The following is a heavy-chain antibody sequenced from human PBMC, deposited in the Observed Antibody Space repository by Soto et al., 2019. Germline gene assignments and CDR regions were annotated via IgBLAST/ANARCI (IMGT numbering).Heavy chain of an antibody. CDR2: IIPIFGTA. Sequence: QVQLVQSGAEVKKPGSSVKVSCKASGGTFSSYAISWVRQAPGQGLEWMGGIIPIFGTANYAQKFQGRVTITADISTSTAYWGRGSLSSGDAAVYYCAGGGGVGATTGWDWGQGTLVTVSS. CDR1: GGTFSSYA. V-gene: IGHV1-69*06. CDR3: AGGGGVGATTGWD. J-gene: IGHJ4*02. D-gene: IGHD1-26*01.